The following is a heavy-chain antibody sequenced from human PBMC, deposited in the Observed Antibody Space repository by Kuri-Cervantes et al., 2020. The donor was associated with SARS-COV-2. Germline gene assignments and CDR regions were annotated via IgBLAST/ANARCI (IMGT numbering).Heavy chain of an antibody. Sequence: GESLKISCAASGFTFGSYAMSWVRQAPGKGLEWVSDISGSGGSTYYADSVNGRFTISRDNPKNTLYLQMNSLRAEDTAVYYCAKDDTVDYGTTYFDYWGQGTLVTVSS. D-gene: IGHD4-17*01. V-gene: IGHV3-23*01. CDR2: ISGSGGST. CDR3: AKDDTVDYGTTYFDY. J-gene: IGHJ4*02. CDR1: GFTFGSYA.